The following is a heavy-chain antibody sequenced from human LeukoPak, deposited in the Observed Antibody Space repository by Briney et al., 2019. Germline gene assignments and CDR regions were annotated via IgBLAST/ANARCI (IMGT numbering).Heavy chain of an antibody. V-gene: IGHV3-23*01. J-gene: IGHJ4*02. Sequence: GGSLRLSCAASGFTFSSYGMHWVRQAPGKGLEWVSSISGSGTKTYYADSVKGRFTISRDNSKNTLYLQMSSLRAEDTAVYYCAKDLSGGWYYFDYWGQGTLVTVSS. D-gene: IGHD6-19*01. CDR1: GFTFSSYG. CDR2: ISGSGTKT. CDR3: AKDLSGGWYYFDY.